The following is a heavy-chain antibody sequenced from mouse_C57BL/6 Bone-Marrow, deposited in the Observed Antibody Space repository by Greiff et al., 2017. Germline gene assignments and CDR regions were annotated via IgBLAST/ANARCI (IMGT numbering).Heavy chain of an antibody. CDR3: ARAGGVITTLGVPCYY. D-gene: IGHD1-1*01. CDR2: IDPSDSYT. Sequence: QVQLQQPGAELVMPGASVKLSCKASGYTFTSYWMHWVKQRPGQGLEWIGAIDPSDSYTNYNQKFKGKATLTVDKSSSTAYMQLSSLTSEDSAVYYCARAGGVITTLGVPCYYWSQGTTLTVSA. V-gene: IGHV1-69*01. CDR1: GYTFTSYW. J-gene: IGHJ2*01.